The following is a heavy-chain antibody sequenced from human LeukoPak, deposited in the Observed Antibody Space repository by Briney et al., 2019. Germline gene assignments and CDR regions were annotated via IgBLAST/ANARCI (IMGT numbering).Heavy chain of an antibody. J-gene: IGHJ4*02. CDR3: ARQGLLSVIPRDDPPTHFDD. V-gene: IGHV4-38-2*01. CDR1: GYSISSGYY. D-gene: IGHD2-21*01. Sequence: PSETLSLTCAVSGYSISSGYYWGWIRQHPGKGLEWIGSIYHSGSTYYNPSLKSRVTISVDTSKNQFSLKLSSVTAVDTAVYYCARQGLLSVIPRDDPPTHFDDWGQGTLATVSS. CDR2: IYHSGST.